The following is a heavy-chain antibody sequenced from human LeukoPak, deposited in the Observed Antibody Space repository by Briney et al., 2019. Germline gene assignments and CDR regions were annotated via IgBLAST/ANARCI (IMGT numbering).Heavy chain of an antibody. Sequence: PSETLSLTCTVSGGSISSYYWSWIRQPPGKGLEWIGYIYYSGSTNYNPSLKSRVTISVDTSKNQFSLKLSSVTAADTAVYYCARVTSGYSRSWYVDYWGQGTLVTVSS. J-gene: IGHJ4*02. V-gene: IGHV4-59*01. CDR1: GGSISSYY. CDR3: ARVTSGYSRSWYVDY. D-gene: IGHD6-13*01. CDR2: IYYSGST.